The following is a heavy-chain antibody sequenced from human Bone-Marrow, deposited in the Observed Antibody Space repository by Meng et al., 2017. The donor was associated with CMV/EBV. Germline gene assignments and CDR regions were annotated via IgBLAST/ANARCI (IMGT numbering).Heavy chain of an antibody. J-gene: IGHJ6*02. V-gene: IGHV1-69*05. Sequence: SVKVSCKASGGTFSSYAISWVRQAPGQGLEWMGGIIPIIGTANYAQKFQGRVTMTRDTSISTAYMELSRLRSDDTAVYYCARDRTIFGVVTHYYGMDVWGQGTTVTVSS. CDR3: ARDRTIFGVVTHYYGMDV. CDR2: IIPIIGTA. CDR1: GGTFSSYA. D-gene: IGHD3-3*01.